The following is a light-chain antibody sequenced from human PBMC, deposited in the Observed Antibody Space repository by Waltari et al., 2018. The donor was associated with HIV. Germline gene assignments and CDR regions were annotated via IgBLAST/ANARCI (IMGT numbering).Light chain of an antibody. J-gene: IGKJ5*01. Sequence: EIVLTQSPGTLSLSSGDRATLSCRASQSVSSTYLAWYQQKPGQAPRLLIYVASRRATGIPDRFSGSGSGTDFTLTISRLEPEDFAVYYCQQYGSSPITFGQGTRLEIK. CDR2: VAS. V-gene: IGKV3-20*01. CDR1: QSVSSTY. CDR3: QQYGSSPIT.